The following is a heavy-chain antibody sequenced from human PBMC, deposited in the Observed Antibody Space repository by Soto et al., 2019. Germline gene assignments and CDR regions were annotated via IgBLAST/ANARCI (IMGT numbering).Heavy chain of an antibody. CDR2: IIAYHDNK. CDR1: GYTFTSYG. Sequence: QVQLVQSGAEVKKPGASVKVSCKASGYTFTSYGISGVRQAPVQVLEWMGWIIAYHDNKKYAQKLQGRVTMTTDTSTSTAYMELRSLRSDDTAVYYCVRDLGKQLFDYWGQGALVTVSS. CDR3: VRDLGKQLFDY. J-gene: IGHJ4*02. D-gene: IGHD6-13*01. V-gene: IGHV1-18*01.